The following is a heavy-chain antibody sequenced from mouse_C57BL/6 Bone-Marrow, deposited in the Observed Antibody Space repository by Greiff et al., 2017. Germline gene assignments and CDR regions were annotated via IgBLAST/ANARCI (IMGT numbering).Heavy chain of an antibody. Sequence: EVQRVESGGDLVKPGGSLKLSCAASGFTFSSYGMSWVRQTPDKRLEWVATISSGGSYTSYPDSVKGRFTISRDNAKNTLYLQMSSLKSDDTAMYYCARTPTVVDYAMDYWGQGTSVTVSS. CDR1: GFTFSSYG. CDR3: ARTPTVVDYAMDY. D-gene: IGHD1-1*01. CDR2: ISSGGSYT. J-gene: IGHJ4*01. V-gene: IGHV5-6*01.